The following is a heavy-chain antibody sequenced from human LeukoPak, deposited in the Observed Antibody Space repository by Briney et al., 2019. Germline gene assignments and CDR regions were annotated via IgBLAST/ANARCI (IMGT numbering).Heavy chain of an antibody. CDR1: GFTFSDYY. J-gene: IGHJ4*02. Sequence: PGGSLRLSCAASGFTFSDYYMSWIRQAPGKGLEWVSYISSSGSTIDYADSVKGRFTISRDNAKNSLYLQMNSLRAEDTAVYYCAKRLRFIFPVIPFDYWGQGTLVTVSS. CDR2: ISSSGSTI. V-gene: IGHV3-11*01. CDR3: AKRLRFIFPVIPFDY. D-gene: IGHD4-17*01.